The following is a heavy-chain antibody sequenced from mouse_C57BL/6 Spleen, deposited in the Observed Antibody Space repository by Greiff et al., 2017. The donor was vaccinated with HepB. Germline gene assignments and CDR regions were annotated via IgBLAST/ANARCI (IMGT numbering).Heavy chain of an antibody. D-gene: IGHD1-1*01. CDR2: INPNNGGT. CDR3: ARGHYYYGSTLYFDD. J-gene: IGHJ2*01. V-gene: IGHV1-18*01. CDR1: GYTFTDYN. Sequence: EVQLQQSGPELVKPGASVKIPCKASGYTFTDYNMDWVKQSHGKSLEWIGDINPNNGGTIYNQKFKGKATLTVDKSSSTAYMELRSLTSEDTAVYYWARGHYYYGSTLYFDDWGQGTTLTVSS.